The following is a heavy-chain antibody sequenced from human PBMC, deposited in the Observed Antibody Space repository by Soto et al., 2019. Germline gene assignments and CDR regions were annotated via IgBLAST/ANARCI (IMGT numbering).Heavy chain of an antibody. D-gene: IGHD2-8*02. J-gene: IGHJ4*02. CDR2: IFYSGDT. Sequence: ETLSLTCTVSGDSISSYYWGWIRQPPGKGLEWIGYIFYSGDTSYNPSLKSRVTMSLDTSKNQFSLNLSSVTAADTAVYYSERHGHSHWSFQYWGQGALVTVSS. CDR3: ERHGHSHWSFQY. V-gene: IGHV4-59*08. CDR1: GDSISSYY.